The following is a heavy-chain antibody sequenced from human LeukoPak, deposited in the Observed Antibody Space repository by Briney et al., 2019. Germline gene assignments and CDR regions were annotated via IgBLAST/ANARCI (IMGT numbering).Heavy chain of an antibody. J-gene: IGHJ4*02. CDR3: ARGAGGYQLLFSPFDY. D-gene: IGHD2-2*01. CDR1: GGTFSSYA. Sequence: GASVKVSCKASGGTFSSYAISWVRQAPGQGLEWMGGIIPIFGTANYAQKFQGRVTITADESTSTAYMELSSLRSEDTAVYYCARGAGGYQLLFSPFDYWGQGTLVTVSS. V-gene: IGHV1-69*13. CDR2: IIPIFGTA.